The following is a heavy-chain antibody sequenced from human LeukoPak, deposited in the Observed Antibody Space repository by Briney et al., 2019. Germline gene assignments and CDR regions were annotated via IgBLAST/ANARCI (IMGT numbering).Heavy chain of an antibody. CDR3: VGEGKY. CDR2: IYSGGGT. Sequence: PGGSLRPSCAASGLSVSSTYMTRVRQAPGKGLEWVSVIYSGGGTNYADSLKGRFSISRDNSKNSLYLQMNSLRAEDTAVYYCVGEGKYWGQGTLVTVSS. CDR1: GLSVSSTY. D-gene: IGHD4-17*01. J-gene: IGHJ4*02. V-gene: IGHV3-53*01.